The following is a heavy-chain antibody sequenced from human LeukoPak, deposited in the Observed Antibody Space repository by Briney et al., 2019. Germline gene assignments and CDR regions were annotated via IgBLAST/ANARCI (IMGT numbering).Heavy chain of an antibody. CDR3: ARGGPEHDY. V-gene: IGHV4-34*01. CDR1: GGSFSGYY. CDR2: INHSGST. J-gene: IGHJ4*02. Sequence: SETLSLTCAVYGGSFSGYYWSWIRQPPGKGLEWIGEINHSGSTNYNPSLKSRVTISVDTSKNQFSLKLSSVTAADTAVYYCARGGPEHDYWGQGTWSPSPQ.